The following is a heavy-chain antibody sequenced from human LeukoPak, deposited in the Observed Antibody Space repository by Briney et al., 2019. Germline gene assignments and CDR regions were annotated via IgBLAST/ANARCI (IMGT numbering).Heavy chain of an antibody. CDR2: VNSNTAVA. D-gene: IGHD7-27*01. CDR1: GYTFTDYF. CDR3: ARDLSSTPHWELDY. J-gene: IGHJ4*02. Sequence: ASVKVSCKTSGYTFTDYFIHWVRQAPGQGLEWMGRVNSNTAVAESEEKFQGRVTVTRDTSIRTVYMELFRLTSDDTAIYHCARDLSSTPHWELDYWGQETLVTVSS. V-gene: IGHV1-2*06.